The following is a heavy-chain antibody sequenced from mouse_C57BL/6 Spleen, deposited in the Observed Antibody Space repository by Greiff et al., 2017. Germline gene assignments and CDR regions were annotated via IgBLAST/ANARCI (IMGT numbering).Heavy chain of an antibody. V-gene: IGHV1-76*01. J-gene: IGHJ4*01. CDR3: ARDYYSNGFMDY. D-gene: IGHD2-5*01. CDR2: IYPGSGNT. CDR1: GYTFTDYY. Sequence: VQLQQSGAELVRPGASVKLSCKASGYTFTDYYINWVKQRPGQGLEWIARIYPGSGNTYYNEKFKGKATLTAEKSSSTAYMQLSSLTAEDSAVYFCARDYYSNGFMDYWGQGTSVTFSS.